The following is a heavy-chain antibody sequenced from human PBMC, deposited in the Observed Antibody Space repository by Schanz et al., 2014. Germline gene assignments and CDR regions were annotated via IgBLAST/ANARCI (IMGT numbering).Heavy chain of an antibody. CDR3: AKQIHYDILTVTRN. V-gene: IGHV3-30*02. D-gene: IGHD3-9*01. J-gene: IGHJ4*02. Sequence: QVQLVESGGGVVQPGGSLRLSCAASGFIFSSYGLHWVRQAPGKGLEWVAFIWYDGSNKYYADSVKGRFTISRDNSKNTLYLQMNSLRAEDTAVYYCAKQIHYDILTVTRNWGQGTLVTVSS. CDR2: IWYDGSNK. CDR1: GFIFSSYG.